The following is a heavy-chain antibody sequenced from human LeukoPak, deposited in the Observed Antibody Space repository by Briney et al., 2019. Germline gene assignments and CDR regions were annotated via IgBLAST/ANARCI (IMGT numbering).Heavy chain of an antibody. D-gene: IGHD2-2*01. CDR1: GNTFTGYY. CDR2: INPNSGGT. J-gene: IGHJ4*02. CDR3: ALVVVPAAPVDY. Sequence: ASLKVSCKASGNTFTGYYMHWVRKAPGQGLEGMGWINPNSGGTNYAQKFQGRVTMTRDTSISTAYMELSRLRSDDTAVYYCALVVVPAAPVDYWGQGTLVTVSS. V-gene: IGHV1-2*02.